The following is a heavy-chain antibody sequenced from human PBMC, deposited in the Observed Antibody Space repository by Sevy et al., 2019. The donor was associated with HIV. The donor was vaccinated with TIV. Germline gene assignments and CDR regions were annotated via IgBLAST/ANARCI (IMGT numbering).Heavy chain of an antibody. CDR2: ISSSDSSI. CDR3: ARESREYRIDV. Sequence: GGSLRLSCAASGFTFSSYDMNWVRQAPGKGPEWVSYISSSDSSIYYADSVKARFTISRDNAKNSLYLQMNSLRAEDTAVYYCARESREYRIDVWGKGTTVTVSS. D-gene: IGHD2-2*02. J-gene: IGHJ6*03. V-gene: IGHV3-48*03. CDR1: GFTFSSYD.